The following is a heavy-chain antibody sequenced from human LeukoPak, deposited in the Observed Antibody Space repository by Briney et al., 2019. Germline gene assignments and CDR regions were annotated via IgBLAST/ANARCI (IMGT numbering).Heavy chain of an antibody. CDR2: INRGGSRT. V-gene: IGHV3-74*01. CDR1: GFTFSNHW. D-gene: IGHD5-18*01. Sequence: QAGGSLRLSCAASGFTFSNHWMHWVRQAPGKGLMWVSRINRGGSRTDYADSVKGRFIISRDDAKNTLYLQLNSLRAEDTAVYFCARGGSDTAMAHDYWGQGTLVTVSS. J-gene: IGHJ4*02. CDR3: ARGGSDTAMAHDY.